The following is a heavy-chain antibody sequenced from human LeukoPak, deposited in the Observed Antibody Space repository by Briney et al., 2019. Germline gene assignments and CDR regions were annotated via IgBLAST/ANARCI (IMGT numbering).Heavy chain of an antibody. CDR2: FSGSGSRT. J-gene: IGHJ4*02. Sequence: PGGSLRLSCEASGFTFATYPMSWVRQAPGKGLEWVSTFSGSGSRTLYADSVKGRFTISRDNSKNTLSLQMNSLRAEDTAVYYCAKVTSSYNYFDYWGQGSLVSAPS. CDR3: AKVTSSYNYFDY. D-gene: IGHD2-2*01. CDR1: GFTFATYP. V-gene: IGHV3-23*01.